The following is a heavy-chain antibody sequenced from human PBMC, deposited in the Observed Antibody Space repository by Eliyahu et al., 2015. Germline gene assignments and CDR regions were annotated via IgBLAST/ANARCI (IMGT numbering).Heavy chain of an antibody. Sequence: VESGGGVVQPGRXLXLSWAASGXLFSDNGMHWVRQAPGKGLEWVATIWYDGSNINYSDSVKGRFTISRDDSKNTLYLQMNSLRAEDTATYYCAKDGHGSGSYYTDWGQGTLVTVSS. D-gene: IGHD3-10*01. CDR3: AKDGHGSGSYYTD. J-gene: IGHJ1*01. V-gene: IGHV3-33*06. CDR1: GXLFSDNG. CDR2: IWYDGSNI.